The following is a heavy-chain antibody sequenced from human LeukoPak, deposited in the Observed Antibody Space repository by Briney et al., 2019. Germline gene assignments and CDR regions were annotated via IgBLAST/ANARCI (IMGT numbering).Heavy chain of an antibody. V-gene: IGHV1-18*01. CDR1: GYTFTSYG. J-gene: IGHJ4*02. Sequence: GASVKVSCKASGYTFTSYGISWVRQAPGQGLEWMGWISAYNGNTNYAQKLQGRVTMTRDTSKSTAYMELRSLRSDDTAVYYCAIHGKYVSESYLPSYFDYWGQGAPGTVSS. D-gene: IGHD3-10*01. CDR2: ISAYNGNT. CDR3: AIHGKYVSESYLPSYFDY.